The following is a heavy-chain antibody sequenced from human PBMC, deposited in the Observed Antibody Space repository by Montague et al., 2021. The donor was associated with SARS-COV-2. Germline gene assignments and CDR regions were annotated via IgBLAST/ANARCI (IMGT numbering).Heavy chain of an antibody. V-gene: IGHV3-30-3*01. CDR2: ISYDGTYK. D-gene: IGHD3-9*01. J-gene: IGHJ6*02. Sequence: SRSLSLSASGFTFSSYPMHWVRQAPSKGLEWVAVISYDGTYKYYADSVKGRFTISRDNSTNTLYLQLNSLRAEDTAVYFCARDHQFYDVLTAYFPSNYYHNYYGMDVWGQGTTVTVSS. CDR3: ARDHQFYDVLTAYFPSNYYHNYYGMDV. CDR1: GFTFSSYP.